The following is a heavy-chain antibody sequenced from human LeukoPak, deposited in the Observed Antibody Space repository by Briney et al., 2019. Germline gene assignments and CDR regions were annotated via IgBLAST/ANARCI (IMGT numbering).Heavy chain of an antibody. V-gene: IGHV3-30*02. CDR3: VRESRPGGAMGLYHNLDY. J-gene: IGHJ4*02. D-gene: IGHD1-1*01. CDR1: GFTFDSYG. Sequence: QPGGSLSLSCAASGFTFDSYGMHWVRQGPGKGLEWVAFIQYLGNYQSYADSVKGRFTISRDNTKNLLFLEMNNLRGDDTAIYYCVRESRPGGAMGLYHNLDYWGQGTLVAVSS. CDR2: IQYLGNYQ.